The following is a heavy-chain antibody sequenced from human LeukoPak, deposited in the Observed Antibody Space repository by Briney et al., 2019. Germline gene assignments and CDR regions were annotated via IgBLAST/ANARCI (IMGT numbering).Heavy chain of an antibody. J-gene: IGHJ4*02. CDR2: IYYSGST. CDR1: GGSISSYC. D-gene: IGHD3-22*01. V-gene: IGHV4-59*01. Sequence: SETLSLTCTVSGGSISSYCWSWIRQPPGKGLEWIGYIYYSGSTNYNPSLKSRVTISVDTSKNQFSLKLSSVTAADTAVYYCARQVNYFDYWGQGTLVTVSS. CDR3: ARQVNYFDY.